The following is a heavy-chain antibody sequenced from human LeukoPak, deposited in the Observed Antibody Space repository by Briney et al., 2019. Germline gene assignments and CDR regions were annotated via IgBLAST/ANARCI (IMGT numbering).Heavy chain of an antibody. CDR1: GFTFSSYW. J-gene: IGHJ5*02. CDR3: AGVYYDSSGQPFDP. D-gene: IGHD3-22*01. CDR2: IKQDGSEK. Sequence: GGSLRLSCAASGFTFSSYWMSWVRQAPGKGLEWVANIKQDGSEKYYVDSVKGRFTISRDNAKNSLYLQMNSLRAEDTAVYYCAGVYYDSSGQPFDPWGQGTLVTASS. V-gene: IGHV3-7*01.